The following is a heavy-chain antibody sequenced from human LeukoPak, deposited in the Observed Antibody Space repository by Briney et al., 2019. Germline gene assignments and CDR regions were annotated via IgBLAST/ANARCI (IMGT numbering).Heavy chain of an antibody. CDR2: IKSDGST. V-gene: IGHV3-74*01. Sequence: GGSLRLSCAASGFTFSSYWMHWVRQAPGKGLVWVSRIKSDGSTRYADSVKGRFTISRDNAKNTVSLQMNSLRAEDTGVYYCARAPSEIGGYYPEYFRHWGQGTLVTISP. J-gene: IGHJ1*01. D-gene: IGHD3-22*01. CDR1: GFTFSSYW. CDR3: ARAPSEIGGYYPEYFRH.